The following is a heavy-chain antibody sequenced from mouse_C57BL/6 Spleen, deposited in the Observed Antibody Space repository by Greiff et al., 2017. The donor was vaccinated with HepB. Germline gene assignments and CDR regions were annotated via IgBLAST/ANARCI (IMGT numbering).Heavy chain of an antibody. D-gene: IGHD2-3*01. CDR1: GYTFTSYW. CDR2: IDPSDSYT. Sequence: VQLQQSGAELVKPGASVKLSCKASGYTFTSYWMQWVKQRPGQGLEWIGEIDPSDSYTNYNQKFKGKATLTVDTSSSTAYMQLSSLTSEDSAVYYCARTDDGLAPPDYWGQGTTLTVSS. V-gene: IGHV1-50*01. CDR3: ARTDDGLAPPDY. J-gene: IGHJ2*01.